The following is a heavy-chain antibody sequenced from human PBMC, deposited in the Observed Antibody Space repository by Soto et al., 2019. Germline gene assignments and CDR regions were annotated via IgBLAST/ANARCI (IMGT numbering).Heavy chain of an antibody. J-gene: IGHJ6*02. CDR2: ISYDGSNK. V-gene: IGHV3-30-3*01. CDR1: GFTFSSYA. CDR3: ARGHCSGGSCYYYYGMDV. D-gene: IGHD2-15*01. Sequence: GGSLRLSCAASGFTFSSYAMHWVRQAPGKGLEWVAVISYDGSNKYYADSVKGRFTISRDNSKNTLYLQMNSLRAEDTAVYYCARGHCSGGSCYYYYGMDVWGQGTTVTVSS.